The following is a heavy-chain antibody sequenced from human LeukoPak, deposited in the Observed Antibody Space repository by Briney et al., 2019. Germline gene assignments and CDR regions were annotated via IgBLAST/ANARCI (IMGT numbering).Heavy chain of an antibody. V-gene: IGHV4-59*01. D-gene: IGHD3-16*01. J-gene: IGHJ4*02. CDR3: ARCAVMDDDYFDY. Sequence: SETLSLTCTVSGGSISSYYWSWIRQPPGKRLEWIGSIYYSGGTNYNPSLKSRVTISVDTSKNQFSLKLSSVTAADTAVYYCARCAVMDDDYFDYWGQGTLVTVSS. CDR2: IYYSGGT. CDR1: GGSISSYY.